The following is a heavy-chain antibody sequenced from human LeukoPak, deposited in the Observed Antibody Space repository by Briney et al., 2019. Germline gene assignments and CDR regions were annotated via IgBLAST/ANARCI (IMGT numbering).Heavy chain of an antibody. CDR1: GFTFSSYW. J-gene: IGHJ4*02. V-gene: IGHV3-7*01. CDR3: AKDGGRYRFDY. Sequence: GGSLRLSCAASGFTFSSYWMSWVRQAPGKGLEWVANIKQDGSEKYYADSVKGRFTISRDNSENSLYLQMNSLRLEDTAVYYCAKDGGRYRFDYWGQGTLVTVSS. D-gene: IGHD3-16*02. CDR2: IKQDGSEK.